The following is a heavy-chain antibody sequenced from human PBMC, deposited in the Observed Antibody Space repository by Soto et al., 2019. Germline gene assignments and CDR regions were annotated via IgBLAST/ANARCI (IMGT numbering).Heavy chain of an antibody. CDR2: ISAYNGNT. CDR1: GYTFTSYG. Sequence: ASVKVSCKASGYTFTSYGISWVRQAPGQGLEWMGWISAYNGNTNYAQKLQGRVTMTTDTSTSTAHIVLRSLRSDDTAVYYCARDSGVHSTLLNYYYYGMDVWGQGTTVTVSS. D-gene: IGHD2-8*01. V-gene: IGHV1-18*01. J-gene: IGHJ6*02. CDR3: ARDSGVHSTLLNYYYYGMDV.